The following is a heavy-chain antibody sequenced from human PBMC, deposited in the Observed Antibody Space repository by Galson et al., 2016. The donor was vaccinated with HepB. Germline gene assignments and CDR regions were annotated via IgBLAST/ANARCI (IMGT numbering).Heavy chain of an antibody. CDR2: IYPGDSDI. J-gene: IGHJ6*02. CDR1: GYRFTSYW. V-gene: IGHV5-51*03. Sequence: QSGAEVKKPGESLKISCKGSGYRFTSYWIGWVRQMPGKGLEWMGIIYPGDSDIKYSPSFQGQVTISADKAIRTAYLQWSSLKASDTAMYYCARSGQNHYYVMDVWGQGTTVTVSS. CDR3: ARSGQNHYYVMDV. D-gene: IGHD3-10*01.